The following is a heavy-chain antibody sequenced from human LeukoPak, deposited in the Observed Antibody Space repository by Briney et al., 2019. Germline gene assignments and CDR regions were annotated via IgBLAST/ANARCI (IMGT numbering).Heavy chain of an antibody. CDR1: GGSISSYY. Sequence: SETLSLTCIVSGGSISSYYWSWIRQPPGKGLEWIGYIYYSGSTNYNPSLKSRVTISVDTSKNQFSLKLSSVTAADTAVYYCARDLYGSSGYYYKAFDIWGQGTMVTVSS. CDR2: IYYSGST. V-gene: IGHV4-59*01. J-gene: IGHJ3*02. CDR3: ARDLYGSSGYYYKAFDI. D-gene: IGHD3-22*01.